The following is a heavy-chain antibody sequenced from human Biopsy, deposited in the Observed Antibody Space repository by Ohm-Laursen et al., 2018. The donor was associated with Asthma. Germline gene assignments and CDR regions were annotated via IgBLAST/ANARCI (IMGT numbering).Heavy chain of an antibody. V-gene: IGHV3-23*01. D-gene: IGHD3-22*01. J-gene: IGHJ5*02. CDR2: ISASGVRT. CDR3: AKITTDRQKANNWFDP. CDR1: GFAFNNSS. Sequence: GSLRLSCTASGFAFNNSSMTWVRQAPGKGLEWVSSISASGVRTFYADSVKGRFTVSRDSSRNTLYLHLSTLRVEDTAVYFCAKITTDRQKANNWFDPWGQGTLVTVSS.